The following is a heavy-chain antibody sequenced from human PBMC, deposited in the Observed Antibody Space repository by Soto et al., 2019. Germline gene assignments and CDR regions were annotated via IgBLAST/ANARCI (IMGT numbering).Heavy chain of an antibody. Sequence: HAAWKGLEVVSDISSSGSTTYYADSVRGRFTISRDNAKNSLILQMNSLRAEDTAVYYCAREFKGDILLVAAARGNYYDYWGQGT. D-gene: IGHD2-15*01. CDR3: AREFKGDILLVAAARGNYYDY. V-gene: IGHV3-11*01. J-gene: IGHJ4*02. CDR2: ISSSGSTT.